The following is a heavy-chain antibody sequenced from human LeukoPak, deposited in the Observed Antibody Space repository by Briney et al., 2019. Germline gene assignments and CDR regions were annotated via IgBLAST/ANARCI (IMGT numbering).Heavy chain of an antibody. D-gene: IGHD6-19*01. J-gene: IGHJ4*02. CDR1: GYTFTGYY. Sequence: ASVRVSCKASGYTFTGYYIHWVRQAPGQGLEWMGRINPNSGATNYAQKFQGRVTMTRDTSISTAYMELSRLRSDGTAVYYCARGAGTLTPPDYWGQGTLVTVSS. CDR2: INPNSGAT. CDR3: ARGAGTLTPPDY. V-gene: IGHV1-2*06.